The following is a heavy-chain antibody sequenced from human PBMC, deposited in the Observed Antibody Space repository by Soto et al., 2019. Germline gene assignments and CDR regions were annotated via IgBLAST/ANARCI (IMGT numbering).Heavy chain of an antibody. V-gene: IGHV3-64*01. CDR3: ARQEGYYYGSGSYDY. D-gene: IGHD3-10*01. J-gene: IGHJ4*02. Sequence: GGSLRLSFAASGFTFSSYAMHWVRQAPGKGLEYVSAISSNGGSTYYANSVKGRFTISRDNSKNTLYLQMGSLRAEDMAVYYCARQEGYYYGSGSYDYWGQGTLVTVSS. CDR1: GFTFSSYA. CDR2: ISSNGGST.